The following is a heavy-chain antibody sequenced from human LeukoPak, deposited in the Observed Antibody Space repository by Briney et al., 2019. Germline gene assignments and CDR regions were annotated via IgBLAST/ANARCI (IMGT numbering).Heavy chain of an antibody. J-gene: IGHJ6*02. V-gene: IGHV1-3*01. CDR1: GYTFTSYA. D-gene: IGHD3-22*01. Sequence: ASVKVSCKASGYTFTSYAMHWVRQAPGQRLEWMGWINAGNGNTKYSQKFQGRVTITRDTSASTAYMELSSLRSEDTAVYYCARDLLIVVVMDLDYYYGMDVWGQGTTVTVSS. CDR2: INAGNGNT. CDR3: ARDLLIVVVMDLDYYYGMDV.